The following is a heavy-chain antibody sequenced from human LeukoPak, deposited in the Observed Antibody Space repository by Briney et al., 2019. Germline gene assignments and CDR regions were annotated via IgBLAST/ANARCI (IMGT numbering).Heavy chain of an antibody. J-gene: IGHJ4*02. CDR2: INPNNGGT. D-gene: IGHD3-22*01. CDR1: GYTFTGYY. CDR3: ARGGYYDSSGYSN. Sequence: ASVKVSCKASGYTFTGYYMHWVQQAPGQGLEWMGWINPNNGGTKNAQNFQDRVTMTRDTSISTAYMELSSLRSDDTAVYYCARGGYYDSSGYSNWGQGTLVTVSS. V-gene: IGHV1-2*02.